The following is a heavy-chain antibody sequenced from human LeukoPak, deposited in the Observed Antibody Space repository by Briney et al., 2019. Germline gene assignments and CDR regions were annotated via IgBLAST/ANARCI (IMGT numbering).Heavy chain of an antibody. J-gene: IGHJ5*02. D-gene: IGHD2-8*01. CDR1: GFTFTTYW. V-gene: IGHV3-7*01. CDR3: ARGGDNVLISTTSWFDP. Sequence: GESLRLSCAASGFTFTTYWMSWVRQLPGKGLEWVANINQDGTEKYYVDSVKGRFTISRDNAKNSLYLQMNSLRAEDTAVYYCARGGDNVLISTTSWFDPWGQGTLVTVSS. CDR2: INQDGTEK.